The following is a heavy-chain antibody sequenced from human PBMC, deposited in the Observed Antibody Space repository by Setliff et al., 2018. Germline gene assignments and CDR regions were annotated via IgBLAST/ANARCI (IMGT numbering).Heavy chain of an antibody. CDR1: GYTFTSYG. Sequence: ASVKVSCKASGYTFTSYGISWVRQAPGQGLEWMGWISAYNGNTNYAQKLQGRVTMTTDTSTSTAYMELRSLRSDDTAVYYCARETRSHYVASYYYGMDVWGQGTTVTVSS. J-gene: IGHJ6*02. D-gene: IGHD1-26*01. CDR3: ARETRSHYVASYYYGMDV. CDR2: ISAYNGNT. V-gene: IGHV1-18*01.